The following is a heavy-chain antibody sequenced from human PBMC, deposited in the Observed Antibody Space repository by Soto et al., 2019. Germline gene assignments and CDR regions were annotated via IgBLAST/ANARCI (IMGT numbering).Heavy chain of an antibody. J-gene: IGHJ4*02. CDR3: AKCLGSGRYFFDY. Sequence: GGSMRLSCAASGFTFSSYAMSWVRQAPGKGLEWVSAISGSGGSTYYADSVKGRFTISRDNSKNTLYLQMNSLRAEDTAVYYCAKCLGSGRYFFDYWSQGSLVLVSS. CDR1: GFTFSSYA. V-gene: IGHV3-23*01. CDR2: ISGSGGST. D-gene: IGHD2-15*01.